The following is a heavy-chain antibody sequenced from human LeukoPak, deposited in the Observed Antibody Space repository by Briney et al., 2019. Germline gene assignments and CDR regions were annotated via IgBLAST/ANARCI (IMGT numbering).Heavy chain of an antibody. Sequence: PSETLSLTCTVSGVSISSSIYYWGWIRQPPGKGLEWIGSIYYTGSTFYNPTLKSRVTISIDTSKNQFSLKLTSVTAADTAVYYCARLKHDYGDYWGQGTLVTVSS. CDR1: GVSISSSIYY. J-gene: IGHJ4*02. CDR2: IYYTGST. V-gene: IGHV4-39*01. D-gene: IGHD4-17*01. CDR3: ARLKHDYGDY.